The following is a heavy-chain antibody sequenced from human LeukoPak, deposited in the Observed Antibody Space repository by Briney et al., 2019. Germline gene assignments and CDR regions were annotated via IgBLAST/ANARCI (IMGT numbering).Heavy chain of an antibody. J-gene: IGHJ3*02. V-gene: IGHV3-20*04. D-gene: IGHD6-13*01. CDR1: GFTFDDCG. CDR2: INWNGGST. CDR3: ARDASSWYGHAFDI. Sequence: GGSLRLSCAASGFTFDDCGMSWVRQAPGKGLEWVSGINWNGGSTGYADSVKGRFTISRDNAKNSLYLQMNSLRAEDTALYYCARDASSWYGHAFDIWGQGTMVTVSS.